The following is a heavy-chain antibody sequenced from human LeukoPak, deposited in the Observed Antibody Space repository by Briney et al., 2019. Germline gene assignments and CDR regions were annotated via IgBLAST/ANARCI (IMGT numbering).Heavy chain of an antibody. V-gene: IGHV1-2*02. CDR2: INPNSGGT. CDR3: AAQIAARRYHFDY. CDR1: GYTFTGYY. Sequence: ASVKVSCKASGYTFTGYYMHWVRQAPGQGLEWMGWINPNSGGTNYAQKFQGRVTMTRDTSISTAYMELSSLRSEDTAVYYCAAQIAARRYHFDYWGQGTLVTVSS. J-gene: IGHJ4*02. D-gene: IGHD6-6*01.